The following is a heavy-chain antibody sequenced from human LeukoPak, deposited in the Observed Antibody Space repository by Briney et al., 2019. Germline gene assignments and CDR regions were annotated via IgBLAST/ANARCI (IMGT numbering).Heavy chain of an antibody. D-gene: IGHD3-9*01. CDR3: PKQGRDWLRDYYYYMDV. V-gene: IGHV3-23*01. J-gene: IGHJ6*03. Sequence: GGSLRLSCAASGFLFCDYGMSWVRQARGKGLECVSTIGCCGGSTYYADSVRGRFTISRDNSKNTLYLQMNSLRAEDASVYHCPKQGRDWLRDYYYYMDVWGKGTTVTISS. CDR1: GFLFCDYG. CDR2: IGCCGGST.